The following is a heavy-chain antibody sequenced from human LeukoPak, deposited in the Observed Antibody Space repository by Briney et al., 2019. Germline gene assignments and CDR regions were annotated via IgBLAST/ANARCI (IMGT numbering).Heavy chain of an antibody. Sequence: GGSLRLSCAASGFTFDDYGMSWVRQAPGKGLEWVSAISGSGGSTYYADSVKGRFTISRDNSKNTLHLQMNSLRAEDTAVYYCAKLTTVTTWIVDYWGQGTLVTVSS. D-gene: IGHD4-17*01. CDR2: ISGSGGST. V-gene: IGHV3-23*01. J-gene: IGHJ4*02. CDR1: GFTFDDYG. CDR3: AKLTTVTTWIVDY.